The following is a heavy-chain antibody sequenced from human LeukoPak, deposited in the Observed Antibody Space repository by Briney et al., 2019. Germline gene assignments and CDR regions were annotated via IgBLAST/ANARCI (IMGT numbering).Heavy chain of an antibody. CDR1: GFTFSSYG. Sequence: QAGGSLRLSCAASGFTFSSYGMHWVRQAPGKGLEWVAVISYDGSNKYYADSVKGRFTISRDNSKNTLYLQMNSLRAEDTAVYYCAKDGSTYYYDSSGYSYFDYWGQGTLVTVSS. CDR2: ISYDGSNK. CDR3: AKDGSTYYYDSSGYSYFDY. J-gene: IGHJ4*02. D-gene: IGHD3-22*01. V-gene: IGHV3-30*18.